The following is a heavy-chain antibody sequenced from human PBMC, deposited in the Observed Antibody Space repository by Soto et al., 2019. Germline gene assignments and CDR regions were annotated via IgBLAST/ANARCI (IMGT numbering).Heavy chain of an antibody. CDR2: IYYSGST. V-gene: IGHV4-31*03. D-gene: IGHD1-26*01. CDR1: GGSISSGGYY. J-gene: IGHJ5*02. CDR3: ARDSRAEHWFDP. Sequence: PSETLSLTCTVSGGSISSGGYYWSWIRQHPGKGLEWIGYIYYSGSTYYNPSLKSRVTISVDTSKNQFSLKLSSVTAADTAVYYCARDSRAEHWFDPWGQGTLVTVSS.